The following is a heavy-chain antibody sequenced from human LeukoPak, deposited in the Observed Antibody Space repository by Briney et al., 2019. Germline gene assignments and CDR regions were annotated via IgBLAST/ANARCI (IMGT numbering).Heavy chain of an antibody. CDR2: ISWNSGSI. CDR1: GFTFDDYA. Sequence: SGGSLRLSCAASGFTFDDYAMHWVRQAPGKGLEWVSGISWNSGSIGYADSVKGRFTISRDNAKNSLYLQMNSLRAEDTALYYCAKDMGSSWTFYNWFDPWGQGTLVTVSS. V-gene: IGHV3-9*01. D-gene: IGHD6-13*01. CDR3: AKDMGSSWTFYNWFDP. J-gene: IGHJ5*02.